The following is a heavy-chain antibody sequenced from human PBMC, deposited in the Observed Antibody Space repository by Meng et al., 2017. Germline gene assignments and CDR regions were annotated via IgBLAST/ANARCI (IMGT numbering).Heavy chain of an antibody. D-gene: IGHD6-19*01. Sequence: LQGAGPGLVKPSGTLSPPCVVSGGSISSVDWWSWVRQPPGKGLEWIGEIYHGGNTNYNPSLKSRVTISIDKSKNQFSLKLSSVTAADTAVYYCASWIYSCGWQWGQGTLVTVSS. CDR1: GGSISSVDW. V-gene: IGHV4/OR15-8*02. CDR3: ASWIYSCGWQ. J-gene: IGHJ4*02. CDR2: IYHGGNT.